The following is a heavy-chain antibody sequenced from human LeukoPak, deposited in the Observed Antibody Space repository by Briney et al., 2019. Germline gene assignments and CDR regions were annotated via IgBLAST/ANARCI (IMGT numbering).Heavy chain of an antibody. V-gene: IGHV3-23*01. CDR2: ISGSGDST. D-gene: IGHD6-19*01. CDR1: GFTFRSYA. Sequence: GGSLRLSCAASGFTFRSYAMSWVRQASGKGLEWVSGISGSGDSTYYADSVKGRFSISRDNSKNTLWLQMNSLKDEDTAVYYCAKDPRAGSGWGSFDYWGQGTLVTVSS. J-gene: IGHJ4*02. CDR3: AKDPRAGSGWGSFDY.